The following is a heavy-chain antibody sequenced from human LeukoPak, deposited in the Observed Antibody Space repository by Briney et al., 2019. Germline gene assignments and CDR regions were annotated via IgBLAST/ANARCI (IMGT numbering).Heavy chain of an antibody. D-gene: IGHD2-21*02. J-gene: IGHJ4*02. CDR2: IIYSGDST. CDR3: AKDVARFSHYFDY. CDR1: GFTFCNYA. Sequence: GGSLRLSCAASGFTFCNYAMSWVRGARGGGVEGGSCIIYSGDSTDCAGSVKGRFTISRDNSENTVYLQMHSLSAEDTAIYYCAKDVARFSHYFDYWGQGRLVPVSS. V-gene: IGHV3-23*01.